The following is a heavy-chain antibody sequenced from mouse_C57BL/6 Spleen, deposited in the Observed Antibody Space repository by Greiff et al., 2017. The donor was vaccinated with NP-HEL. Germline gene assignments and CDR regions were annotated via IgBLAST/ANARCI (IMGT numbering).Heavy chain of an antibody. D-gene: IGHD1-1*01. CDR3: ASYYGSSYG. V-gene: IGHV1-52*01. Sequence: QVQLKQPGAELVRPGSSVKLSCKASGYTFTSYWMHWVKQRPIQGLEWIGNIDPSDSETHYNQKFKDKATLTVDKSSSTAYMQLSSLTSEDSAVYYCASYYGSSYGWGQGTTLTVSS. CDR1: GYTFTSYW. J-gene: IGHJ2*01. CDR2: IDPSDSET.